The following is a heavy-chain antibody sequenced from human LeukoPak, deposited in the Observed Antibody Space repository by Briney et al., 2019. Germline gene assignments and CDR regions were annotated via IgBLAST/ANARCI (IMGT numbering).Heavy chain of an antibody. CDR3: TRHLDGIAAYDY. Sequence: GGSLKLSCAASGFTFSGCAVHWVRQAPGKGLEWVGRIGSKAFNYATVYAASVEGRFTISRDDSKHTAFLQMNSLKTEDTAVYYCTRHLDGIAAYDYWGQGSLVTVSS. CDR2: IGSKAFNYAT. CDR1: GFTFSGCA. J-gene: IGHJ4*02. V-gene: IGHV3-73*01. D-gene: IGHD6-13*01.